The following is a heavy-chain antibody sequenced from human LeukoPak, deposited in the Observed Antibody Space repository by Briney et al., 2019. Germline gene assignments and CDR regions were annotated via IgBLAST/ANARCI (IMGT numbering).Heavy chain of an antibody. J-gene: IGHJ4*02. CDR3: AREVYSYDFWSGYQDY. CDR2: IYYSGST. CDR1: GGSVSSGSYY. Sequence: SETLSLTCTVSGGSVSSGSYYWSWIRQPPGKGLEWIGYIYYSGSTNYNPSLKSRVTISVDTPKNQFSLKLSSVTAADTAVYYCAREVYSYDFWSGYQDYWGQGTLVTVSS. V-gene: IGHV4-61*01. D-gene: IGHD3-3*01.